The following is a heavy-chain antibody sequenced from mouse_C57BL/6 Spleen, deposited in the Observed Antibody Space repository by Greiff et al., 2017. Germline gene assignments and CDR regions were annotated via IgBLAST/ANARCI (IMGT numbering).Heavy chain of an antibody. CDR3: ARSEVSWFAY. J-gene: IGHJ3*01. V-gene: IGHV1-59*01. CDR1: GYTFTSYW. CDR2: IDPSDSYT. Sequence: VQLQQPGAELVRPGTSVKLSCKASGYTFTSYWMHWVKQRPGQGLEWIGVIDPSDSYTNYNQKFKGKATLTVDTSSSTAYMQLSSLTSEDSAVYYCARSEVSWFAYWGQGTLVTVSA.